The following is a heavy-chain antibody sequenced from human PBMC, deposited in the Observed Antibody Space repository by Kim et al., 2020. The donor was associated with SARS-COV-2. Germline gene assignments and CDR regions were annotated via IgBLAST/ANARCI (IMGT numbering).Heavy chain of an antibody. Sequence: GGSLRLSCAASGFSVSNTAMNWVRQAPGKGLEWVAAISGHGRDTYYGDSVKGRLTISRDTSMNALYLQMNSLRPGDPAISYCAKDIWDYSGMDAWGQGTT. V-gene: IGHV3-23*01. CDR3: AKDIWDYSGMDA. D-gene: IGHD3-16*01. J-gene: IGHJ6*02. CDR2: ISGHGRDT. CDR1: GFSVSNTA.